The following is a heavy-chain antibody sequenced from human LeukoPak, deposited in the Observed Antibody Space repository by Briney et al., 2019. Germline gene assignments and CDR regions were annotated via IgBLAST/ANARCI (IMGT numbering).Heavy chain of an antibody. Sequence: LRLSCAASGFTVSSNYMSWVRQHPGKGLEWIGYIYYSGSTYYNPSLKSRVTISVDTSKNQFSLKLSSVTAADTAVYYCARDNGIAVAELGYWGQGTLVTVSS. D-gene: IGHD6-19*01. V-gene: IGHV4-31*02. J-gene: IGHJ4*02. CDR3: ARDNGIAVAELGY. CDR2: IYYSGST. CDR1: GFTVSSNY.